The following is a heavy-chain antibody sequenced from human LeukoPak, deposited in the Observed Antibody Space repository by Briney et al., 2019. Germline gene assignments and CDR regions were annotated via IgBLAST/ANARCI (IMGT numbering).Heavy chain of an antibody. CDR3: ARSVGYIVVVPAAMGY. Sequence: SVKVSCKASGGTFSSYAISWVRQAPGQGLEWMGGIIPIFGTANYAQKFQGRVTITADESTSTAYMELSSLRSEDTAVYYCARSVGYIVVVPAAMGYWGQGTLVTVSS. V-gene: IGHV1-69*13. CDR1: GGTFSSYA. J-gene: IGHJ4*02. D-gene: IGHD2-2*01. CDR2: IIPIFGTA.